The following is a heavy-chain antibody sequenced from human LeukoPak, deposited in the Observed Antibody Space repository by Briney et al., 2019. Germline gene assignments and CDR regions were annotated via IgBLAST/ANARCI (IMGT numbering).Heavy chain of an antibody. CDR2: IYDSGST. J-gene: IGHJ3*02. CDR1: GASISSGGYY. V-gene: IGHV4-31*02. CDR3: ARDATMIVVPTRTFDI. Sequence: PSETLSLTCTVSGASISSGGYYWTWIRQLPGKGLEWGGYIYDSGSTYYNPSLQSRVTVSVDTSKTHFPLKLRSMTAADTAVYYCARDATMIVVPTRTFDIWGQGTMVTVSS. D-gene: IGHD3-22*01.